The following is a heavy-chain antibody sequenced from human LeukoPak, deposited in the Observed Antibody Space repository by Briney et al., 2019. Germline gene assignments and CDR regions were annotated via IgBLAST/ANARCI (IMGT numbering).Heavy chain of an antibody. D-gene: IGHD3-10*01. Sequence: SETLSLTCTVSGGSISSNSYYWVWIRQPPGKGLEGIGNIFYSGSTYYYPSLKIRVTISVDTSKNQFSLKLSSVTAADTAVYYCARRVYYGSGSFDGHAFDIWGQGTMVTVSS. J-gene: IGHJ3*02. V-gene: IGHV4-39*01. CDR3: ARRVYYGSGSFDGHAFDI. CDR1: GGSISSNSYY. CDR2: IFYSGST.